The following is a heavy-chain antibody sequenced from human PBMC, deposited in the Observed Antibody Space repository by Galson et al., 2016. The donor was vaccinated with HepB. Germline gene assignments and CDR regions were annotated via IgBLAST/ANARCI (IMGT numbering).Heavy chain of an antibody. CDR3: SRYSDTRLPFSNFAS. Sequence: SGAEVKKPGESLRVSCEASGYTFTTSWITWVRQMPGKGLEWIGRIAPLDSFTKYSPSFEGHVTMSADKSLRTAYLQWTSLKASDTAMYYFSRYSDTRLPFSNFASWGQGTLVTVS. CDR2: IAPLDSFT. CDR1: GYTFTTSW. V-gene: IGHV5-10-1*01. D-gene: IGHD3-9*01. J-gene: IGHJ5*01.